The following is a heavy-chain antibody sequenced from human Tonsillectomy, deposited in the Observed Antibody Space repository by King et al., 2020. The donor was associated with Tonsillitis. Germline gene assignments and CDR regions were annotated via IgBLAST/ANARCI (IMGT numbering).Heavy chain of an antibody. CDR1: GGSMSSSSYY. CDR3: ARDYDSSGYYSN. D-gene: IGHD3-22*01. J-gene: IGHJ4*02. Sequence: LQLQESGPGLVKPSETLSLTCTVSGGSMSSSSYYWGWIRQPPGKGLEWIGSIYYSGSTYYNPSLKSRVTISVDTSKNQFSLKLSSVTAADTAVYYCARDYDSSGYYSNWGQGPLVTVSS. V-gene: IGHV4-39*02. CDR2: IYYSGST.